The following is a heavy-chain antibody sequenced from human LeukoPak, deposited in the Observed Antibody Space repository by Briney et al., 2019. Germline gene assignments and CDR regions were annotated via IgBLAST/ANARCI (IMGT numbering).Heavy chain of an antibody. V-gene: IGHV3-9*01. CDR2: ISWNSGSI. D-gene: IGHD4-17*01. CDR3: AKVRNYGDYVDY. Sequence: PGGSLRLSCAASGFTFDDYAMHWVRQAPGKGLEWVSGISWNSGSIGYADSVKGRFTISRDNAKNSLYLQMNSLRAEDTAEYYCAKVRNYGDYVDYWGQGTLVTVSS. J-gene: IGHJ4*02. CDR1: GFTFDDYA.